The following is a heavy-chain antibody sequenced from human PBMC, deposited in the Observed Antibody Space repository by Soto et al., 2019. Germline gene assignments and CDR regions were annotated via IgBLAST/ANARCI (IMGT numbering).Heavy chain of an antibody. Sequence: QVQLQESGPGLVKPSQTLSLTCTVSGGSISSGGYYWSWIRQHPGKGLEWIGYIYYSGSTYYNPSLKSRVTISVDTSKNQFSLKLSSVTAADTVVYYCARDRGWSGYYFVRWFDPWGQGTLVTVSS. V-gene: IGHV4-31*03. J-gene: IGHJ5*02. D-gene: IGHD3-3*01. CDR2: IYYSGST. CDR3: ARDRGWSGYYFVRWFDP. CDR1: GGSISSGGYY.